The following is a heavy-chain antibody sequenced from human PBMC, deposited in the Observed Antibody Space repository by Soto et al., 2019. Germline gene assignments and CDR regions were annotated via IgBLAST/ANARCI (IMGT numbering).Heavy chain of an antibody. Sequence: PGGYLRLSCAASGFTFSSYAMSWVRQAPGKGLEWVSAISGSGGSTYYADSVKGRFTISRDNSKNTLYLQMNSLRAEDTAVYYCAKWGYDSSGYFPYSYGMDVWGQGTTVTVSS. CDR2: ISGSGGST. CDR3: AKWGYDSSGYFPYSYGMDV. D-gene: IGHD3-22*01. CDR1: GFTFSSYA. J-gene: IGHJ6*02. V-gene: IGHV3-23*01.